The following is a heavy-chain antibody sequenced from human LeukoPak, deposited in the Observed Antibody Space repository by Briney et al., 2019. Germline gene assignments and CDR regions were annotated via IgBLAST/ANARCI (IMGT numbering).Heavy chain of an antibody. CDR2: MNPNSGNT. CDR1: GYTFTSYG. V-gene: IGHV1-8*01. CDR3: ARDYKDSNIAVAGIGRFDY. Sequence: GASVKVSCKASGYTFTSYGINWVRQATGQGLEWMGWMNPNSGNTGYAQKFQGRVTMTRNTSISTAYMELSSLRSEDTAVYYCARDYKDSNIAVAGIGRFDYWGQGTLVTVSS. J-gene: IGHJ4*02. D-gene: IGHD6-19*01.